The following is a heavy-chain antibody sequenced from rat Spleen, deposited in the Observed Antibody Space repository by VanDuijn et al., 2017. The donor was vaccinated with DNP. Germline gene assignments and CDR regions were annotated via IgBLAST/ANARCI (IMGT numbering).Heavy chain of an antibody. J-gene: IGHJ1*01. Sequence: EVQLVESGGGLVQPGRSLKLSCAASGFTFSFYGMAWVRQAPKKGLEWVASISATGGSTSYRDSVKGRFTISRDNARSTLYLQMDSLRSEDTATYYCVSPDYYDGSYPFFWGPGTMVTVSS. CDR2: ISATGGST. D-gene: IGHD1-12*02. CDR1: GFTFSFYG. V-gene: IGHV5S23*01. CDR3: VSPDYYDGSYPFF.